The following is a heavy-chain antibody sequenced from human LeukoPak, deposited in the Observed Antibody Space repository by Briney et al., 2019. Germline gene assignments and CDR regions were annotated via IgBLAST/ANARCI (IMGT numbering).Heavy chain of an antibody. V-gene: IGHV4-59*08. CDR2: IYFNGSA. J-gene: IGHJ4*02. Sequence: SETLSLTCIVSGGSISSYYWSWIRQRPRRGLEWIGYIYFNGSANYNPSLKSRVTISVDTSKNQFSLKLSSVTAADTAVYYCARSHDSRGRGYYYFDYWGQGTLVTVSS. CDR3: ARSHDSRGRGYYYFDY. D-gene: IGHD3-22*01. CDR1: GGSISSYY.